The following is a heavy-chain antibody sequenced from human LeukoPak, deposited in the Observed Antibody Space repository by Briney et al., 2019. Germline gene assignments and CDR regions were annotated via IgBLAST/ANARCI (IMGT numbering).Heavy chain of an antibody. J-gene: IGHJ6*02. CDR1: GFTFSSIW. CDR2: IKHDGSET. CDR3: AKNGGPHGMDV. D-gene: IGHD3-16*01. V-gene: IGHV3-7*02. Sequence: GGSLRLSCATSGFTFSSIWMSWVRQAPGKGLERVANIKHDGSETNYVHSVKGRFTISRDNAKNSLHLQMNSLRVEDTAVYYCAKNGGPHGMDVWGQGTTVTVSS.